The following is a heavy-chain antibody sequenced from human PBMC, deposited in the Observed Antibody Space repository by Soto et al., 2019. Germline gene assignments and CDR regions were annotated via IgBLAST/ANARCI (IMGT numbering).Heavy chain of an antibody. Sequence: TGSAGIPRPGANFLCRLRLEQRKGLEWIGYIYYSGSTYYNPSLKSRVTISVDTSKNQFSLKLSSVTAADTAVYYCARVCRGECHHCMDVWGSGTMVTGSS. J-gene: IGHJ6*04. V-gene: IGHV4-31*02. CDR1: AGIPRPGANF. CDR3: ARVCRGECHHCMDV. D-gene: IGHD2-15*01. CDR2: IYYSGST.